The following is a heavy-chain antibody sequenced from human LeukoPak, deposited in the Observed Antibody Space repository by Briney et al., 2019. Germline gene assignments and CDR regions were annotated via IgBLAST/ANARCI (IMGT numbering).Heavy chain of an antibody. CDR2: IYYSGST. CDR3: ARANRYAGGDRHFDY. CDR1: GGSIRSYY. Sequence: PSETLSLTCTVSGGSIRSYYWSWIRQPPGKGMEWIGYIYYSGSTNYNPSLKSRVTISVDTAKNQFSLKLSSVTAADTAVYYCARANRYAGGDRHFDYWGQGTLVTVSS. D-gene: IGHD1-14*01. J-gene: IGHJ4*02. V-gene: IGHV4-59*01.